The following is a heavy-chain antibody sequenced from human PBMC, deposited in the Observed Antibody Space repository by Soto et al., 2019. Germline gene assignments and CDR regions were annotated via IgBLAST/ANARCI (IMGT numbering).Heavy chain of an antibody. V-gene: IGHV1-18*01. CDR1: GYTFTSYG. J-gene: IGHJ6*02. Sequence: ASVKVSCKASGYTFTSYGISWVRQAPGQGLEWMGWISAYNGNTNYAQKLQGRVTMTTDTSTSTAYMELRSLRSDDTAVYYCARDADIVLVPAAMTPYYYYYGMDVWGQGTTLTVSS. CDR2: ISAYNGNT. CDR3: ARDADIVLVPAAMTPYYYYYGMDV. D-gene: IGHD2-2*01.